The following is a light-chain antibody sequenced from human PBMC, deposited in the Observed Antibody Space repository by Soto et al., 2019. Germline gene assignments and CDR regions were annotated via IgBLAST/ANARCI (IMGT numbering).Light chain of an antibody. J-gene: IGLJ1*01. CDR2: NVT. CDR3: CSFVGVTNDV. Sequence: SLLTQPSPLSGSPGQSITLSCSGNAVSYQLVSWYQQQPGKAPKLILYNVTRRPSGVSNRFSGFKSGTTASLKITGLQAEDEADYYCCSFVGVTNDVFGNGTKVTVL. CDR1: GNAVSYQL. V-gene: IGLV2-23*02.